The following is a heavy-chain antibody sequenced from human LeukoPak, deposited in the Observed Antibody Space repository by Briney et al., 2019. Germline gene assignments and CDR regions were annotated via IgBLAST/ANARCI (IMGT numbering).Heavy chain of an antibody. J-gene: IGHJ4*02. CDR3: ARYVVYGSGKYYFDY. D-gene: IGHD3-10*01. Sequence: SETLSLTCTVSGGSISSYHWSWIRQPPGKGLEWIGYIYYSGSTNYNPSLKSRVTISVDTSKNQFSLKLSSVTAADTAVYYCARYVVYGSGKYYFDYWGQGTLVTVSS. CDR1: GGSISSYH. CDR2: IYYSGST. V-gene: IGHV4-59*08.